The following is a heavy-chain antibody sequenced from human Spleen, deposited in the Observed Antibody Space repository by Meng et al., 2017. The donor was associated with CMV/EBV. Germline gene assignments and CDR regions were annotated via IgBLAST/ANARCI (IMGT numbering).Heavy chain of an antibody. CDR1: GYTFINYG. J-gene: IGHJ3*02. Sequence: ASVKVSCKASGYTFINYGISWVRQAPGQGFKWMGWISTYNSKTNYAQRLRGRVTMTTDKSTSTVYMELRSLSSDDTAVYYCARDFFHIGDRWDDVFDIWGQGTMVTVSS. CDR3: ARDFFHIGDRWDDVFDI. D-gene: IGHD2-21*01. CDR2: ISTYNSKT. V-gene: IGHV1-18*01.